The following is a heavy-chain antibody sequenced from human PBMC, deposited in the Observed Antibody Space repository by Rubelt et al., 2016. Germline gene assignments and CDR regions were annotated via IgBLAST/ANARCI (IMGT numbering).Heavy chain of an antibody. D-gene: IGHD3-22*01. CDR2: IDPSDSYT. J-gene: IGHJ6*02. V-gene: IGHV5-10-1*01. CDR3: ARHQPDSRDGYAMDV. Sequence: GKGLEWMGRIDPSDSYTNYRPSFQGHVTISTDRSISTAYLQWSSLKASDTTIYYCARHQPDSRDGYAMDVWGQGTTVTVSS.